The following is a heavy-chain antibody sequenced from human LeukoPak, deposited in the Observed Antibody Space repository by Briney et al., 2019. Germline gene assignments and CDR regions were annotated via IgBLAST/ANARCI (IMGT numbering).Heavy chain of an antibody. V-gene: IGHV1-2*02. CDR3: ARDGALWVGDFTFYFDS. Sequence: ASVKVSCKASEYTFTDYYMHWVRQAPGQGLEWMGWINPNNGDTDSAQKFKGRVTMTRDTSISTVYMELTRLTSDDTAVYFCARDGALWVGDFTFYFDSWGQGSLVTVSS. CDR1: EYTFTDYY. CDR2: INPNNGDT. J-gene: IGHJ4*02. D-gene: IGHD3-10*01.